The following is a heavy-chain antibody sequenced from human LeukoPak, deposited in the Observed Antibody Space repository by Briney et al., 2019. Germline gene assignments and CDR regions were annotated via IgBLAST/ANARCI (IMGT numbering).Heavy chain of an antibody. J-gene: IGHJ6*03. CDR3: ASKPTRRDGYNYYYYYYIDV. Sequence: SETLSLTCTVSGYSISSGYYWGWIRQPPGKGLEWIGSIYHSGSTYYNPSLKSRVTISVDTSKNQFSLKLSSVTAADTAVYYCASKPTRRDGYNYYYYYYIDVWGKGTTVTVSS. CDR2: IYHSGST. V-gene: IGHV4-38-2*02. D-gene: IGHD5-24*01. CDR1: GYSISSGYY.